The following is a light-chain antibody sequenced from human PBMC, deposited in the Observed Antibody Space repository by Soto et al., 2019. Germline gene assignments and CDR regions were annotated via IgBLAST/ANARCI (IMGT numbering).Light chain of an antibody. J-gene: IGKJ1*01. V-gene: IGKV3D-7*01. CDR3: QQDYNLPGT. Sequence: PEERVTLSCRASQSVSSSYLTWYQQKPGQAPRLLIYGASTRATSIPARFSGSGSGTDFTLTISSLQPEDFAVYYCQQDYNLPGTFGQGTKVDIK. CDR1: QSVSSSY. CDR2: GAS.